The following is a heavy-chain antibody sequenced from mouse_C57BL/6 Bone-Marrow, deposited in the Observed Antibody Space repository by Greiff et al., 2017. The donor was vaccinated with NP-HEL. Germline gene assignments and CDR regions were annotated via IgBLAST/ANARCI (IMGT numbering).Heavy chain of an antibody. CDR2: ISYDGST. CDR1: GYSITSGYY. V-gene: IGHV3-6*01. Sequence: DVQLQESGPGLVKPSQSLSLTCSVTGYSITSGYYWNWIRQFPGNKLEWMGYISYDGSTNYNPSLKNRISITRDTSNNQFFLKLNSVTTEDTATNYCARRVRRRGFDYWGQGTTLTVSS. D-gene: IGHD2-14*01. CDR3: ARRVRRRGFDY. J-gene: IGHJ2*01.